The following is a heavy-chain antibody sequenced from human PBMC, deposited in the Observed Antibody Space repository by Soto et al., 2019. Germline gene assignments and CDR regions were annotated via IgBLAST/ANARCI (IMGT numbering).Heavy chain of an antibody. Sequence: PSETLSLTCTVSGGSISSSSYYWGWIRQPPGKGLEWIGEINHSGSTNYNPSLKSRVTISVDTSKNQFSPKLSSVTAADTAVYYCARGKGSSSSAYYYYYMDVWGKGTTVTVSS. J-gene: IGHJ6*03. CDR1: GGSISSSSYY. V-gene: IGHV4-39*07. CDR2: INHSGST. D-gene: IGHD6-6*01. CDR3: ARGKGSSSSAYYYYYMDV.